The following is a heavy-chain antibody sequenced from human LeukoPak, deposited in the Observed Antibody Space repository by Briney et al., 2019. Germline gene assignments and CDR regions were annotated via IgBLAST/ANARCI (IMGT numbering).Heavy chain of an antibody. J-gene: IGHJ4*02. CDR2: ISYDGSNK. V-gene: IGHV3-30-3*01. CDR1: GFTFGSYA. Sequence: GGSLRLSCAASGFTFGSYAMHWVRQAPGKGLEWVAVISYDGSNKYYADSVKGRFTISRDNSKNTLYLQMNSLRAEDTAVYYCASVSPVDVLRFLEWSQAFDYWGQGTLVTVSS. CDR3: ASVSPVDVLRFLEWSQAFDY. D-gene: IGHD3-3*01.